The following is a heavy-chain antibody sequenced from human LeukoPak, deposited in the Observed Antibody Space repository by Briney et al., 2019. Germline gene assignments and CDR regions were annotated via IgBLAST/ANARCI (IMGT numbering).Heavy chain of an antibody. Sequence: GGSLRLSCAASGFTFSSYAMSWVRQAPGKGLEWVSAISGSGGSTYYADSVKGRFTISRDNSKNTLYLQMNSLRAEDTAVYYCAKVGERRGGEWLPRYYFDYWGQGTLVTVSS. CDR2: ISGSGGST. J-gene: IGHJ4*02. V-gene: IGHV3-23*01. CDR3: AKVGERRGGEWLPRYYFDY. CDR1: GFTFSSYA. D-gene: IGHD3-10*01.